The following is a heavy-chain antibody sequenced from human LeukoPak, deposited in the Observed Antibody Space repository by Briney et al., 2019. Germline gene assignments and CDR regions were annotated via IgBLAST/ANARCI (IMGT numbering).Heavy chain of an antibody. V-gene: IGHV3-66*01. CDR1: GFTVSSNY. Sequence: GASLRLSCAASGFTVSSNYMSWVRQAPGKGPEWVSVIYSGGNTYYADPVKDRFTLSRDNFKNTLYLQMNSLRVEDTAVYYCARRYCSGGGCYGWFDSWGQGNLVTVSS. CDR3: ARRYCSGGGCYGWFDS. J-gene: IGHJ5*01. CDR2: IYSGGNT. D-gene: IGHD2-15*01.